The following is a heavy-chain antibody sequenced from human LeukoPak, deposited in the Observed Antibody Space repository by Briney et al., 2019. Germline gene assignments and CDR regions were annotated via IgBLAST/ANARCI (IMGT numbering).Heavy chain of an antibody. D-gene: IGHD3-10*01. CDR2: IYYSGST. Sequence: SETLSLTCTVSGGSISSSSYYWGWIRQPPGKGLEWIGSIYYSGSTYYNPSLKSRVTISVYTSKNQFSLKLSSVTAADTPVYYCARGEKCDLPLDYWGQGTLVTVSS. CDR1: GGSISSSSYY. J-gene: IGHJ4*03. V-gene: IGHV4-39*01. CDR3: ARGEKCDLPLDY.